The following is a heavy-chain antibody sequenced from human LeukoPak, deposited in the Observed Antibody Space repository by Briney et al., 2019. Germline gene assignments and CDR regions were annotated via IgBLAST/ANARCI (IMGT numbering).Heavy chain of an antibody. D-gene: IGHD3-10*01. CDR2: IYWDDDK. CDR1: GFSLSTSGGG. V-gene: IGHV2-5*02. Sequence: SGPTLVKPTQTLTLTCTFSGFSLSTSGGGVGWIRQPPGKALEWLALIYWDDDKRYSPYLKSRLTITKDTSKNQVVLTMTNMDPVDTATYYCAHSDRNGSYYYYYYMDVWGKGTTVTVSS. J-gene: IGHJ6*03. CDR3: AHSDRNGSYYYYYYMDV.